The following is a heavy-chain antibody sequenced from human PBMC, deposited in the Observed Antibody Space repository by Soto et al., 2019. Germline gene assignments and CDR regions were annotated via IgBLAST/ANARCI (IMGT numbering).Heavy chain of an antibody. V-gene: IGHV3-43*01. Sequence: EVQLVESGGVVVQPGGSLRLSCAASGFTFDDYTMHWVRQAPGKGLEWVSLISWDGGSTYYADSVKGRFTISRDNAKNSLYLQMNSLRAEDTAVYYCARDRTGGMDVWGQGTTVTVSS. D-gene: IGHD2-2*01. J-gene: IGHJ6*02. CDR2: ISWDGGST. CDR1: GFTFDDYT. CDR3: ARDRTGGMDV.